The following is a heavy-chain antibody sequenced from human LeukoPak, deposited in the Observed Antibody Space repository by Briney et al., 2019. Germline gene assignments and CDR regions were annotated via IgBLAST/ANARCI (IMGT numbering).Heavy chain of an antibody. Sequence: GSLRLSCAASGFTFSSYAMSWVRQAPGKGLEWVSAISGSGGSTYYADSVKGRFTISRDNSKNTLYLQMNSLRAEDTAVYYCAKGRYCSSTSCYGVLDYWGQGTLVTVSS. V-gene: IGHV3-23*01. CDR3: AKGRYCSSTSCYGVLDY. J-gene: IGHJ4*02. CDR2: ISGSGGST. D-gene: IGHD2-2*01. CDR1: GFTFSSYA.